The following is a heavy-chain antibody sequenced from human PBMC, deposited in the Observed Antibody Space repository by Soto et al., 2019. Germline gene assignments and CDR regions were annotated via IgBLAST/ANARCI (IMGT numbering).Heavy chain of an antibody. CDR3: AKGATTVTTGYFDY. V-gene: IGHV3-30*18. CDR1: GFTFSSYG. D-gene: IGHD4-17*01. Sequence: PGGSLRLSCAASGFTFSSYGMHWVRQAPGKGLEWVAVISYDGSNKYYADSVKGRFTISRDNSKNTLYLQMNSLRAEDTAVYYCAKGATTVTTGYFDYWGQGTLVPVSS. CDR2: ISYDGSNK. J-gene: IGHJ4*02.